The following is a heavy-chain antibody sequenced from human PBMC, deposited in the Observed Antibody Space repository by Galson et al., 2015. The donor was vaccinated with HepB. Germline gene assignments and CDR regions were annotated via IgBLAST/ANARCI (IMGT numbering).Heavy chain of an antibody. CDR1: GYSISSGYY. CDR2: IYYTGST. J-gene: IGHJ6*02. CDR3: ARVLLWFGDPHGMDV. Sequence: SETLSLTCTVSGYSISSGYYWGWIRQPPGKGLEWLGYIYYTGSTTYNPSLKSRVTISVDTSKNQFSLKLSSVTASDTAVYYCARVLLWFGDPHGMDVWGQGTTVTVSS. D-gene: IGHD3-10*01. V-gene: IGHV4-38-2*02.